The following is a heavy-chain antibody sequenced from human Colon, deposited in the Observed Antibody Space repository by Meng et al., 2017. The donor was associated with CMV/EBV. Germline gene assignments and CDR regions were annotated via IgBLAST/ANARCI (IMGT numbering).Heavy chain of an antibody. D-gene: IGHD2-2*01. CDR1: GFKFNSYS. CDR3: ARDGGGVPAALYYFDN. Sequence: GGSLRLSCAASGFKFNSYSMNWVRQAPGKGLEWVASSSSSSAFVYYADSVKGRFTISRDNAKNSLYLHMNSLRVEDTAVYYCARDGGGVPAALYYFDNWGQGTLVTVSS. CDR2: SSSSSAFV. J-gene: IGHJ4*02. V-gene: IGHV3-21*01.